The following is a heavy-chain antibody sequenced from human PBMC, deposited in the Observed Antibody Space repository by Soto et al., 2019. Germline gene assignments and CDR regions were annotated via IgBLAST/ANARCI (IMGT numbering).Heavy chain of an antibody. CDR3: ARYRYYDSSGYYQIHAFDI. Sequence: QVQLQESGPGLVKPSQTLSLTCTVSGGSISSGGYYWSWIRQHPGKGLEWIGYIYYSGSTYYNPSLKSRVTISVDTSKNHFSLKLSSVTAADTAVYYCARYRYYDSSGYYQIHAFDIWGQGTMVTVSS. J-gene: IGHJ3*02. V-gene: IGHV4-31*03. D-gene: IGHD3-22*01. CDR2: IYYSGST. CDR1: GGSISSGGYY.